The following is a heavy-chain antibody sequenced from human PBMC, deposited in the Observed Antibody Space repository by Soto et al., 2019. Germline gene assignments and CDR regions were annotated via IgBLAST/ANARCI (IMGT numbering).Heavy chain of an antibody. CDR1: GFTLSDHF. Sequence: PWGSLRLSCAASGFTLSDHFMEWFRQAPGKGLEWVGRTKHKAASYTTDYAASVNGRFTISRDDSKNSLYLQMNSLKTEDTAMYYCVTLQFSRWFYWGLGTLVTVSS. V-gene: IGHV3-72*01. CDR3: VTLQFSRWFY. J-gene: IGHJ4*02. D-gene: IGHD4-4*01. CDR2: TKHKAASYTT.